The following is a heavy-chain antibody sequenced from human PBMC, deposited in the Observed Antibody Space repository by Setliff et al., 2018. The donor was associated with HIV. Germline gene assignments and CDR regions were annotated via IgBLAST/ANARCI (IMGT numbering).Heavy chain of an antibody. V-gene: IGHV4-59*11. CDR1: GGSISSHY. Sequence: PSETLSLTCTVSGGSISSHYWNWIRQAPGKGLEWIGTMYFSGNSRNSPSLKSRVSISVDTSKNQLSLNLTSVTAADTAVCYCARVEAPGRGATYGMDVWGQGTTVTVS. CDR2: MYFSGNS. CDR3: ARVEAPGRGATYGMDV. D-gene: IGHD3-10*01. J-gene: IGHJ6*02.